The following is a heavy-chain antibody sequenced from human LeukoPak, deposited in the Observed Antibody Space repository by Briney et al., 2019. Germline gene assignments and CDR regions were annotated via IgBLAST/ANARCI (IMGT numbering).Heavy chain of an antibody. J-gene: IGHJ4*02. D-gene: IGHD4-17*01. CDR2: IKQDGGQI. CDR1: EFNFSSYW. Sequence: GGSLRLSCAASEFNFSSYWMSWVRQAPGKGLEWVANIKQDGGQIYYLESVKGRFTVSRDNAKNSLYLQMNSLRAEDTAVYYCARLGARQMLEYWGQGTLVTVSS. CDR3: ARLGARQMLEY. V-gene: IGHV3-7*01.